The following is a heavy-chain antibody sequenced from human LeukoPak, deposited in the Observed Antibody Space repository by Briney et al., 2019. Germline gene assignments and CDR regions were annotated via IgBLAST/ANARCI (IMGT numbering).Heavy chain of an antibody. J-gene: IGHJ4*02. CDR2: IYYSGNT. Sequence: SETLSLTCTVSGGSISSYYWSWIRQPPGKGLEWIGYIYYSGNTNYNPSLKSRVTISIDTSRNQFSLQLSSVTAADTAVYYCAKGDDYGSGTVHFASWGQGTLVTVSS. CDR1: GGSISSYY. V-gene: IGHV4-59*12. CDR3: AKGDDYGSGTVHFAS. D-gene: IGHD3-10*01.